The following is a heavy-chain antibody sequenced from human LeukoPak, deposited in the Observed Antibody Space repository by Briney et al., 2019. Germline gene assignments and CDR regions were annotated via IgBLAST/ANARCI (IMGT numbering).Heavy chain of an antibody. J-gene: IGHJ5*02. Sequence: SETLSLTCTVSDGSISSYYWSWIRQPPGKGLEWIGYIYYSGSTNYNPSLKSRVTISVDTSKNQFSLKLSSVTAADTAVYYCARLGYCSSTSSYGGWWFDPWGQGTLVTVSS. CDR2: IYYSGST. V-gene: IGHV4-59*01. D-gene: IGHD2-2*01. CDR1: DGSISSYY. CDR3: ARLGYCSSTSSYGGWWFDP.